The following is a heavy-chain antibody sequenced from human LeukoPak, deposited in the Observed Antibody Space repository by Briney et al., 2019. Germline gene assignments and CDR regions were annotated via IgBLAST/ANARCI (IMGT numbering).Heavy chain of an antibody. CDR2: INAGNGNT. CDR3: ARARKYQLLSVGWFDP. D-gene: IGHD2-2*01. J-gene: IGHJ5*02. Sequence: ASVTVSCKASGYTFTSYAMHWVRQAPGQRLEWMGWINAGNGNTKYSQKFQGRVTITRDTSASTAYMELSSLRSEDTAVYYCARARKYQLLSVGWFDPWGQGTLVTVSS. V-gene: IGHV1-3*01. CDR1: GYTFTSYA.